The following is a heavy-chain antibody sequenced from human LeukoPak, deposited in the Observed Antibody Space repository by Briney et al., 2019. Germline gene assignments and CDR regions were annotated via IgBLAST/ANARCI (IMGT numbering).Heavy chain of an antibody. J-gene: IGHJ5*01. D-gene: IGHD2-15*01. V-gene: IGHV4-59*01. CDR1: GGSITGYY. CDR2: ISYTGYI. CDR3: ARAGSSSRYTLAADS. Sequence: GSLRLSCTVSGGSITGYYWSWIRQPPGKGLEWIAYISYTGYINYNPSLKSRVTISLDTSKNQFSLKLNSVTAADTAVYFCARAGSSSRYTLAADSWGQGTLVTVSS.